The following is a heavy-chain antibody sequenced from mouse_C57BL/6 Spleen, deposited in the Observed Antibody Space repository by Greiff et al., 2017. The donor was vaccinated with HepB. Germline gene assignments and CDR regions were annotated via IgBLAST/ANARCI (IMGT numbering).Heavy chain of an antibody. CDR1: GYTFTDYY. Sequence: EVQLQQSGPELVKPGASVKISCKASGYTFTDYYMNWVKQSHGKSLEWIGDINPNNGGTSYNQKFKGKATLTVDKSSSTAYMELRSLTSEDSAVYDCERSDYGSSPFAYWGQRTLVTVSA. J-gene: IGHJ3*01. CDR2: INPNNGGT. CDR3: ERSDYGSSPFAY. D-gene: IGHD1-1*01. V-gene: IGHV1-26*01.